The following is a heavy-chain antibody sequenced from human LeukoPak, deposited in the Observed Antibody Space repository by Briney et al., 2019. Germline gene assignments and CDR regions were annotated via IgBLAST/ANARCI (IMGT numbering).Heavy chain of an antibody. CDR1: GFTFSAYG. CDR3: AELGITMIGGV. CDR2: IAYDGSNK. J-gene: IGHJ6*04. V-gene: IGHV3-30*18. Sequence: PGRSLRLSCAASGFTFSAYGMHWVRQAPGKGLEWVAVIAYDGSNKHYADSVKGRFTISRDNSKYTLSLQMNSLRADDTAVYYCAELGITMIGGVWGKGTTVTISS. D-gene: IGHD3-10*02.